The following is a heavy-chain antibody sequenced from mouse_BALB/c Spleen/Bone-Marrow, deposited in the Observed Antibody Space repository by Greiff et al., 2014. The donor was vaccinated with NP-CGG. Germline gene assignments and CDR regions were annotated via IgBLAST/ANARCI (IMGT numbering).Heavy chain of an antibody. CDR1: GFTFSSFG. Sequence: VQLKESGGGLVQPGGSRKLSCAASGFTFSSFGMHWVRQAPEKGLEWAAYISSGSSTIYYADTVKGRFTISRDNPKNTLFLQMTSLRSEDTAMYYCARDRYDEYFDVWGAGTTVTVSS. CDR3: ARDRYDEYFDV. V-gene: IGHV5-17*02. CDR2: ISSGSSTI. J-gene: IGHJ1*01. D-gene: IGHD2-14*01.